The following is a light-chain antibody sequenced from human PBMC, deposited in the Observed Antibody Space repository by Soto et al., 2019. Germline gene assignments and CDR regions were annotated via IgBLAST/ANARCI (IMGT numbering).Light chain of an antibody. CDR1: SSNIGGNS. CDR3: GSLDSSLSAYV. J-gene: IGLJ1*01. CDR2: DDN. Sequence: QAVMTQPPSVSAAPGQQVTISCSGRSSNIGGNSVSWYQQLPWTAPKLLIYDDNKRPSGIPDRFSGSKSGTSATLSITGFQTGAEADYYCGSLDSSLSAYVFGTGTKVTVL. V-gene: IGLV1-51*01.